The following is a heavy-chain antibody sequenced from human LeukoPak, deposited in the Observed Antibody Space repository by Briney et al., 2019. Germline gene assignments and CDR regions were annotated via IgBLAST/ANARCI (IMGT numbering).Heavy chain of an antibody. J-gene: IGHJ4*02. V-gene: IGHV3-33*01. D-gene: IGHD3-22*01. CDR3: ARGNREGGYYFDY. Sequence: GRSLRLSCAASGFTFSTYGMHWVRQAPGKGLEWVAVIWYDGSNDNYADSVKGRFTISRGNSKNTLYLQMNSLRAEDTAVYYCARGNREGGYYFDYWGQGTLVTVSS. CDR2: IWYDGSND. CDR1: GFTFSTYG.